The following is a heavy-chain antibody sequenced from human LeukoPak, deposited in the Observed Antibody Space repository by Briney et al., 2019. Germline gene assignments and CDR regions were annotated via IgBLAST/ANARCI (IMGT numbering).Heavy chain of an antibody. CDR1: GGSISSYY. J-gene: IGHJ4*02. Sequence: SETLSLTCNVSGGSISSYYWSWIRQPPGKGLEWIGYIYYSGSTNYNPSLKSRVTISVDTSKNQFSLKLSSVTAADTAVYYCARATYYDFWSGSGSIDYWGQGTLVTVSS. CDR3: ARATYYDFWSGSGSIDY. V-gene: IGHV4-59*01. CDR2: IYYSGST. D-gene: IGHD3-3*01.